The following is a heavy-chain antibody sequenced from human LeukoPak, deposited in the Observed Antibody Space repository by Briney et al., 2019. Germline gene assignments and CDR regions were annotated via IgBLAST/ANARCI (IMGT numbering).Heavy chain of an antibody. J-gene: IGHJ6*03. CDR3: ARDGCSSTSCSGGDYYYYMDV. Sequence: GGSLRLSCAASGFTFSSYEMNWVRQAPGKGLEWVSYISSSGSTIYYADSVKGRFTISRDSAKNSLYLQMNSLRAEDTAVYYCARDGCSSTSCSGGDYYYYMDVWGKGTTATVSS. D-gene: IGHD2-2*01. CDR2: ISSSGSTI. CDR1: GFTFSSYE. V-gene: IGHV3-48*03.